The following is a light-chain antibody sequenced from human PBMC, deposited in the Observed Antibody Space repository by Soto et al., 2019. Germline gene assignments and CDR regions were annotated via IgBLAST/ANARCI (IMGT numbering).Light chain of an antibody. Sequence: QSVVTQPPSASGTPGQRVTISCSGSSSDIGSNTVNWYQQLPGTAPKLVIYLNNQRPSGVPDRFSGSKSGTSASLAISGLRSEDEADYYCASWDGSLNGVVFGEGTKVTVL. CDR2: LNN. V-gene: IGLV1-44*01. CDR1: SSDIGSNT. CDR3: ASWDGSLNGVV. J-gene: IGLJ2*01.